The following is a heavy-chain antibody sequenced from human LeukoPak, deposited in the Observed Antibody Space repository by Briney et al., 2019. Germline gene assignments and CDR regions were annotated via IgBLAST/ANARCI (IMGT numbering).Heavy chain of an antibody. Sequence: PSETLSLTCAVYGGSFSGYYWSWIRQPPGKGLEWIGEINHSGSTNYNPSLKSRVTISVDTSKNQFSLKLSPVTAADTAVYYCARGRRRQYYYDSSGYFTPWGQGTLVTVSS. V-gene: IGHV4-34*01. J-gene: IGHJ5*02. CDR2: INHSGST. D-gene: IGHD3-22*01. CDR1: GGSFSGYY. CDR3: ARGRRRQYYYDSSGYFTP.